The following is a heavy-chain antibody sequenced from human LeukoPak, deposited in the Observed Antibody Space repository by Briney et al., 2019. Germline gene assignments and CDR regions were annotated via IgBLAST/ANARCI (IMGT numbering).Heavy chain of an antibody. Sequence: SETLSLTCAVYGGSFSGYYWSWIRRPPGKGLEWIGEINHSGSTNYNPSLKSRVTISVDTSKNQFSLKLSSVTAADTAVYYCARLRFWSGYYLSTHNWFDPWGQGTLVTVSS. D-gene: IGHD3-3*01. CDR1: GGSFSGYY. CDR2: INHSGST. V-gene: IGHV4-34*01. CDR3: ARLRFWSGYYLSTHNWFDP. J-gene: IGHJ5*02.